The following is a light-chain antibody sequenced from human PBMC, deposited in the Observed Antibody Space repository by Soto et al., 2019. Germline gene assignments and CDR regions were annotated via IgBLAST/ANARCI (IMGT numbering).Light chain of an antibody. CDR2: DVS. CDR3: SSYTSSSTVV. CDR1: SSDVGGYNY. V-gene: IGLV2-14*01. Sequence: QSALTQPASVSGSPGQSITISCTGTSSDVGGYNYVSWYQQHPGKAPKLMIYDVSNRPSGVSNRFSGSKSGNTASLTISGLRVEDGADYYCSSYTSSSTVVFGGGTKLTVL. J-gene: IGLJ2*01.